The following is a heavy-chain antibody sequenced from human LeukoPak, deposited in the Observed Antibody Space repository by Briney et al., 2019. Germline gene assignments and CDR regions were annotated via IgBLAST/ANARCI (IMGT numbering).Heavy chain of an antibody. D-gene: IGHD3-10*01. V-gene: IGHV1-18*01. Sequence: ASVKVSCKASGYTFASYGVTWVRQAPGQGLEWMGWISAYNGNTNYAQKLQGRVTMPTDTSTSTAYMELRSLRSDDTAVYYCARQVDSTMALPDYWGQGTLVTVSS. J-gene: IGHJ4*02. CDR2: ISAYNGNT. CDR3: ARQVDSTMALPDY. CDR1: GYTFASYG.